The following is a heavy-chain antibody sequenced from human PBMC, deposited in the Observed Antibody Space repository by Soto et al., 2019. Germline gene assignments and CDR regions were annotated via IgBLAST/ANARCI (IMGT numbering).Heavy chain of an antibody. Sequence: GGSLRLSCAASGFTFSSYSMSWVRQAPGKGLEWVSSISSSSSYIYYADSVKGRFTISRDNAKNSLYLQMNSLRAEDTAVYYCAREVTTLAFDIWGQGTMVTVSS. D-gene: IGHD4-17*01. V-gene: IGHV3-21*01. J-gene: IGHJ3*02. CDR3: AREVTTLAFDI. CDR1: GFTFSSYS. CDR2: ISSSSSYI.